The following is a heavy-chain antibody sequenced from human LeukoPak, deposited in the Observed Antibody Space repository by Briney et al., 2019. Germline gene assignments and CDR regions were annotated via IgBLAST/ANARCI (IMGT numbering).Heavy chain of an antibody. CDR2: INQDGSVK. J-gene: IGHJ4*02. V-gene: IGHV3-7*01. CDR1: GFTFSNYW. CDR3: ARIGYSSSCTDY. Sequence: GGSLRLSCAASGFTFSNYWMTWVRQAPGKGLEWVANINQDGSVKYYVDSVKGRFTVSRGNAKNSLYLQMNSLRAEDTAVYYCARIGYSSSCTDYWGQGTLVTVSS. D-gene: IGHD6-13*01.